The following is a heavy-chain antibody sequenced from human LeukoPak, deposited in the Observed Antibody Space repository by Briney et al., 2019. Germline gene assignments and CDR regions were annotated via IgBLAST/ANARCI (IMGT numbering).Heavy chain of an antibody. V-gene: IGHV4-30-4*08. CDR2: IYYSGST. CDR3: ARDTAVAEGAFDI. Sequence: SETLSLTCTVSGGSISSGDYHWSWIRQPPGKGLEWIGYIYYSGSTYYNPSLKSRVTISVDTSKNQFSLKLSFVTAADTAVYYCARDTAVAEGAFDIWGQGTMVTVSP. J-gene: IGHJ3*02. CDR1: GGSISSGDYH. D-gene: IGHD6-19*01.